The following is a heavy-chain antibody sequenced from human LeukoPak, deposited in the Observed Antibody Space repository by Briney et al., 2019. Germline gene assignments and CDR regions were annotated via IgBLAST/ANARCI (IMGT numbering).Heavy chain of an antibody. V-gene: IGHV5-51*01. Sequence: HGESLKISCKGSGYSFTSYWIGWVRQMPGKGLEWMGIIYPGDSDTRYSPSFQGQVTVSADKSISTAYLQWSSLKASDTAMYYCARPTYCYDSSGYWNAFDIWGQGTMVTVSS. CDR1: GYSFTSYW. D-gene: IGHD3-22*01. CDR3: ARPTYCYDSSGYWNAFDI. CDR2: IYPGDSDT. J-gene: IGHJ3*02.